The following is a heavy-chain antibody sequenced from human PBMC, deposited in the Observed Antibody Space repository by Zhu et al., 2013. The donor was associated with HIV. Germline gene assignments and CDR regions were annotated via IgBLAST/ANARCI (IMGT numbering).Heavy chain of an antibody. CDR2: IKQDGSER. CDR3: ARGVTVVRGEDFDY. J-gene: IGHJ4*02. Sequence: EVQLEESGGGLVQPGGSLRLSCAASGFTFSTFWMSWVRQVPGKGLEWVANIKQDGSERYYVDSVKGRFTISRDNAKNSLFLQMNSLRAEDTAVYYCARGVTVVRGEDFDYWGQGNPGHRL. CDR1: GFTFSTFW. V-gene: IGHV3-7*04. D-gene: IGHD3-10*01.